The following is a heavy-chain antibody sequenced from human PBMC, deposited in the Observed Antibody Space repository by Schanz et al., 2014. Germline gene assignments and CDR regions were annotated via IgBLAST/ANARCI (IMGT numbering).Heavy chain of an antibody. J-gene: IGHJ4*02. Sequence: VHLEESGGGVVQPGRSLRLSCAASGFTFHTYDMHWVRQAPGKGLEWVAQISHDGHRDFYADSVKGRFTVSRDTSKNTLYLLLNSLRAEDTAVYYWAKDHAGSDILTALGNWGQGTLVTVSS. CDR1: GFTFHTYD. D-gene: IGHD3-9*01. CDR3: AKDHAGSDILTALGN. V-gene: IGHV3-30-3*01. CDR2: ISHDGHRD.